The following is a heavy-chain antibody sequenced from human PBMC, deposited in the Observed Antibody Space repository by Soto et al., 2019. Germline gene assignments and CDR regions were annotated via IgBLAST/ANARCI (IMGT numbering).Heavy chain of an antibody. V-gene: IGHV4-30-2*01. Sequence: QLQLQESGSGLVKPSQTLSLTCAVSGGSISSGGYSWSWIRQPPGKGLEWIGYIYHSGNTYYNPGLKTRGTIAVDRSKNQLSRKLSSVTAAGTAVWYWARVPGPWGQGTLVTVAS. CDR2: IYHSGNT. CDR1: GGSISSGGYS. CDR3: ARVPGP. J-gene: IGHJ5*02.